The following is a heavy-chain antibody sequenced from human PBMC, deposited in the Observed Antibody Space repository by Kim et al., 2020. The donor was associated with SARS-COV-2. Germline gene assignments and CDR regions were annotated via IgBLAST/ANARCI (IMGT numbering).Heavy chain of an antibody. D-gene: IGHD4-17*01. Sequence: GGSLRLSCAASGFTFSNAWMSWVRQAPGKGLEWDGRIKSKTDGGTTDYAAPVKGRFTIPRDDSKNTLYLQMNSMKTEDTAVDYCTTAGPQEANDYGDWEGDYWGGATMVTVSS. J-gene: IGHJ4*02. CDR3: TTAGPQEANDYGDWEGDY. V-gene: IGHV3-15*01. CDR1: GFTFSNAW. CDR2: IKSKTDGGTT.